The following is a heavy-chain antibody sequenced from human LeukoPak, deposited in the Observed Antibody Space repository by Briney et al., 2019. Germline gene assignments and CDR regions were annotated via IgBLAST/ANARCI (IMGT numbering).Heavy chain of an antibody. Sequence: GGSLRLSCAASGFTFSSYWMSWVRQAPGKGLEWVANIKQDGSEKYYVDSVKGRFTISRDNAKNSLYLQMNSLRAEDTAVYYCARDVVVVAAFYYYYYYMDVWGKGTTVTVSS. V-gene: IGHV3-7*01. J-gene: IGHJ6*03. CDR2: IKQDGSEK. CDR1: GFTFSSYW. CDR3: ARDVVVVAAFYYYYYYMDV. D-gene: IGHD2-15*01.